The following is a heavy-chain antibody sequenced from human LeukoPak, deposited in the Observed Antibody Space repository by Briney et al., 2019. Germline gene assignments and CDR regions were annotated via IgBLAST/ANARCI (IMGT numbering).Heavy chain of an antibody. CDR1: GGSFSGYY. CDR2: INHSGST. J-gene: IGHJ5*02. CDR3: ARRRVIMTTVTTGWFDP. V-gene: IGHV4-34*01. D-gene: IGHD4-17*01. Sequence: SETLSLTCAVYGGSFSGYYWSWIRQPPGKGLEWIGEINHSGSTNYNPSLKSRVTISVDTSKNQFFLKLSSVTAADTAVYYCARRRVIMTTVTTGWFDPWGQGTLVTVSS.